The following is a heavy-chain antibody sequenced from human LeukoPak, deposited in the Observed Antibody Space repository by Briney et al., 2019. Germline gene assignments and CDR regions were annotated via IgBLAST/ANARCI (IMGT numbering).Heavy chain of an antibody. Sequence: GASVKVSCKASGYTFTSYAMNWVRQAPGQGLEWMGWISAYNGNTNYAQKLQGRVTMTTDTSTSTAYMELRSLRSDDTAVYYCARDEGDFGVVTIDYWGQGTLVTVSS. CDR1: GYTFTSYA. D-gene: IGHD3-3*01. V-gene: IGHV1-18*01. J-gene: IGHJ4*02. CDR2: ISAYNGNT. CDR3: ARDEGDFGVVTIDY.